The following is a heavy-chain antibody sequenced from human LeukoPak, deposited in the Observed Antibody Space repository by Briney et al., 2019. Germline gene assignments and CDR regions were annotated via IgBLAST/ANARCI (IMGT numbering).Heavy chain of an antibody. Sequence: SQTLSLTCTVSGGSISSGSYYWSWIRQPAGKGLEWIGRIYTSGSTNYNPSLKSRVTISADTSKNQFSLKLSSVTAADTAVYYCASRHLGYCSSTSCPPGYFDYWGQGTLVTVSS. V-gene: IGHV4-61*02. D-gene: IGHD2-2*01. CDR2: IYTSGST. J-gene: IGHJ4*02. CDR3: ASRHLGYCSSTSCPPGYFDY. CDR1: GGSISSGSYY.